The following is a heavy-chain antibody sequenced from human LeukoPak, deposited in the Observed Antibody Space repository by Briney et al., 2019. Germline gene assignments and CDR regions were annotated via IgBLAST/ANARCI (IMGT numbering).Heavy chain of an antibody. CDR1: GGSFSGYY. CDR3: ARDLGGPLNAFDI. J-gene: IGHJ3*02. CDR2: IYDSGST. D-gene: IGHD1-26*01. V-gene: IGHV4-59*01. Sequence: KSSETLSLTCAVYGGSFSGYYWSWIRQPPGKGLEWIGYIYDSGSTNYNPSLKSRVTISVDTSKNQFSLKLSSVTAADTAVYYCARDLGGPLNAFDIWGQGTMVTVPS.